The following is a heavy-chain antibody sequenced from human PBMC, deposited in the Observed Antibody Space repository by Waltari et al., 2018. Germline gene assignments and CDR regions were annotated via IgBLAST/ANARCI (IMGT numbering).Heavy chain of an antibody. CDR1: EFTFSSYR. CDR3: ARENYYGSGTYPMDV. CDR2: MSSSSTTI. V-gene: IGHV3-48*02. J-gene: IGHJ6*04. D-gene: IGHD3-10*01. Sequence: EVQLVESGGGLVQPGGSLRLSCAASEFTFSSYRMNWVRQAPGKGLEWVSYMSSSSTTIYYADSVKGRFTISRDNAKNSLYLQMNSLRDEDTAVYYCARENYYGSGTYPMDVWGKGTTVTVSS.